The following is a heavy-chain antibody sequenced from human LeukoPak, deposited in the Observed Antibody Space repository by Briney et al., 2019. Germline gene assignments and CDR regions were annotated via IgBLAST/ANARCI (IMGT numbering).Heavy chain of an antibody. J-gene: IGHJ5*02. V-gene: IGHV4-38-2*02. Sequence: PSETLSLTCTVSEYSISSGYYWGWIRQPPGKGLEWIGTIHHSGSTTYNPSLKSRVTMSLDTSKNQFSLNLNSVTAADTAVYYCASVPPLIPVPDMGVGGSWGQGTLVTVSS. D-gene: IGHD6-19*01. CDR2: IHHSGST. CDR3: ASVPPLIPVPDMGVGGS. CDR1: EYSISSGYY.